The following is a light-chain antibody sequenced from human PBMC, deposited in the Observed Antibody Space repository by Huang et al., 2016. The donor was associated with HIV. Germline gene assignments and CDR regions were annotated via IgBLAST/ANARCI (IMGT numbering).Light chain of an antibody. CDR2: LAS. Sequence: IQMTQSPSSVSASVGDRVTITCRASQGISSLLAWYQQQGGKAPKLLIYLASSLQSVVPSRFSGSGSGTNYTHTISTLQPEDFANYYCQQANSFPYTFGQGTKVEIK. J-gene: IGKJ2*01. V-gene: IGKV1-12*01. CDR1: QGISSL. CDR3: QQANSFPYT.